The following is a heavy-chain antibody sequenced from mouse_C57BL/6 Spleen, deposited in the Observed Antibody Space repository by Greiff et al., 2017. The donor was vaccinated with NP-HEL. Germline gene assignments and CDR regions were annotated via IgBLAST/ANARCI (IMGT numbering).Heavy chain of an antibody. J-gene: IGHJ3*01. V-gene: IGHV1-53*01. CDR2: INPSNGGT. Sequence: VQLQQPGTELVKPGASVKLSCKASGYTFTSYWMHWVKQRPGQGLEWIGNINPSNGGTNYNEKFKSKATLTVDKSSSTAYMQLSSLTSEDTAVYYCATHGNYYLAWFAYWGQGTLVTVSA. D-gene: IGHD2-1*01. CDR1: GYTFTSYW. CDR3: ATHGNYYLAWFAY.